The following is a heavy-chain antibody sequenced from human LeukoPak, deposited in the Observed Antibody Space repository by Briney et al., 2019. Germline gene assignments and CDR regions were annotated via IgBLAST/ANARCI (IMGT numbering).Heavy chain of an antibody. J-gene: IGHJ4*02. Sequence: GGSLRLSCAASGFTFSSYGMHWVRQAPDKGLEWVAFIRYDTSNKYYGDSVKGRFTISRDNSKNTLYLQMNSLRAEDTAVYYCAKTPGYTTVTSHDYWGQGTLVTVSS. V-gene: IGHV3-30*02. CDR3: AKTPGYTTVTSHDY. CDR1: GFTFSSYG. CDR2: IRYDTSNK. D-gene: IGHD4-17*01.